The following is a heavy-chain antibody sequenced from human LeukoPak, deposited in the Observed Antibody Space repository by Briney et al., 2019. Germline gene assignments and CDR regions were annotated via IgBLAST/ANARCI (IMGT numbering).Heavy chain of an antibody. CDR3: ARGRYNYALEDYFDY. V-gene: IGHV4-39*07. J-gene: IGHJ4*02. Sequence: SETLSLTCTVSGASISSTNYYWGWIRQTPGKGLEWIGTIYYSVSTYYNPSLKSRVTISEDTSKNQFSLKLSSVTAADTAVYYCARGRYNYALEDYFDYWGQGTLVTVSS. CDR1: GASISSTNYY. CDR2: IYYSVST. D-gene: IGHD5-18*01.